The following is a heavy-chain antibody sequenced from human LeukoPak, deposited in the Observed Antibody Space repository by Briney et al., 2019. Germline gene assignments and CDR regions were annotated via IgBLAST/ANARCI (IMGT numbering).Heavy chain of an antibody. CDR2: FDPEDGET. Sequence: ASMKVSCKVSGYTLTELSMHWVRQAPGKGLEWMGGFDPEDGETIYAQKFQGRVTMTEDTSTDTAYMELSSLRSEDTAVYYCATAVVVVAARGYWLDPWGQGTLVTVSS. CDR3: ATAVVVVAARGYWLDP. D-gene: IGHD2-15*01. J-gene: IGHJ5*02. CDR1: GYTLTELS. V-gene: IGHV1-24*01.